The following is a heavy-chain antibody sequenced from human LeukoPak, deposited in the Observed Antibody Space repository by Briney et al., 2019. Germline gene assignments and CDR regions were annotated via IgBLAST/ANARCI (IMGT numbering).Heavy chain of an antibody. D-gene: IGHD4-17*01. V-gene: IGHV4-59*01. CDR1: GGSISSYY. CDR3: ASADYGDYVFDY. Sequence: SETLSLTCTVSGGSISSYYWSWIRQPPGKGLEWIGYIYYSGSTNYNPSLKSRVTISVDTSKNQFSPKLSSVTAADTAVYYCASADYGDYVFDYWGQGTLVTVSS. J-gene: IGHJ4*02. CDR2: IYYSGST.